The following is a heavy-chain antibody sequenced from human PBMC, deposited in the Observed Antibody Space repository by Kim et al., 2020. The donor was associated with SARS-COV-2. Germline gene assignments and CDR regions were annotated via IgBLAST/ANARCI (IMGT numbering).Heavy chain of an antibody. J-gene: IGHJ5*01. CDR3: ARGEPVLRYFDWFSQLNW. V-gene: IGHV4-34*01. D-gene: IGHD3-9*01. CDR2: INHSGST. Sequence: SETLSLTCAVYGGSFSGYYWSWIRQPPGKGLEWIGEINHSGSTNYNPSLKSRVTISVDTSKNQFSLKLSSVTAADTAVYYCARGEPVLRYFDWFSQLNW. CDR1: GGSFSGYY.